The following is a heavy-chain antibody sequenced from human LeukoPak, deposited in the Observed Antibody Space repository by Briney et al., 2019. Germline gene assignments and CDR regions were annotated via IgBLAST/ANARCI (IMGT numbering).Heavy chain of an antibody. CDR2: INPNSGCT. J-gene: IGHJ4*02. CDR3: ARDSCSSTSCLSIDDY. D-gene: IGHD2-2*01. Sequence: ASVKVSCKASGYTFTGYYMHWVRQAPGQGLEWMGWINPNSGCTNYAQKFQVRVTMIRDTYISTVYMELSRLRSDDTAVYYCARDSCSSTSCLSIDDYWGQGTLVTVSS. V-gene: IGHV1-2*02. CDR1: GYTFTGYY.